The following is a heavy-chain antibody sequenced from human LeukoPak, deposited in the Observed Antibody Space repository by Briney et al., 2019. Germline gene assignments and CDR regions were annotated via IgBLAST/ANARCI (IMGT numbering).Heavy chain of an antibody. Sequence: SETLSLTCAVYGGSFSGYYWSWIRQPPGKGLEWIGEINHSGSTNYNPSLKSRVTISVDTSKNQFSLKLSSVTAADTAVYYCAFMTTVYYFDYWGQGTLVTVSS. J-gene: IGHJ4*02. CDR2: INHSGST. CDR1: GGSFSGYY. D-gene: IGHD4-17*01. CDR3: AFMTTVYYFDY. V-gene: IGHV4-34*01.